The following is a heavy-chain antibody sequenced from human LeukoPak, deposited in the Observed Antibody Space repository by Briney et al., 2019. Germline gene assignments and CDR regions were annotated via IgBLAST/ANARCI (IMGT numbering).Heavy chain of an antibody. CDR2: ISSTGST. V-gene: IGHV3-23*01. J-gene: IGHJ4*02. CDR3: AKERGGEFDY. CDR1: GFTFNSYG. Sequence: GGSLRLSCAASGFTFNSYGMSWVRQAPGKGLEWVSAISSTGSTYYTDSVKGRFTISRDNSKSTLYLLMNSLRGEDTALYYCAKERGGEFDYWGQGTLVTVSS. D-gene: IGHD2-21*01.